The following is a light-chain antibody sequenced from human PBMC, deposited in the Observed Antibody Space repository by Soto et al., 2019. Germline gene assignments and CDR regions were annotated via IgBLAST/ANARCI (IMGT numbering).Light chain of an antibody. Sequence: DIRLTQSPSLLSASVEDRVTIICRASHDISTYLAWYQQKPGKAPKLMIYEASTLESGVPSRFSGSGSGTEFTLTISSLQPDDFATYYCQQYMSYSFGQGTKVDIK. J-gene: IGKJ1*01. V-gene: IGKV1-9*01. CDR2: EAS. CDR3: QQYMSYS. CDR1: HDISTY.